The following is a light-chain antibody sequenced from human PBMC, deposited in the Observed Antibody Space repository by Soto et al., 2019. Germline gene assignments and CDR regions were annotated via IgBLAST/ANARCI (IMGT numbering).Light chain of an antibody. CDR3: QQYGRSPWT. J-gene: IGKJ1*01. CDR1: QSVSDNY. Sequence: EIVLTQSPGTLSLSPGEGATLSCRASQSVSDNYLAWYQQKPGQAPRLLIYGASTRATGIPDRFSGSGSGTDFTLTISGLEPEDFAVYHCQQYGRSPWTFGQATTVDIK. CDR2: GAS. V-gene: IGKV3-20*01.